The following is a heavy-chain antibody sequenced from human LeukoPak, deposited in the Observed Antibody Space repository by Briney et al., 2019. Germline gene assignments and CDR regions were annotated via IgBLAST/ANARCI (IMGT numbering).Heavy chain of an antibody. V-gene: IGHV4-39*07. J-gene: IGHJ3*02. CDR3: ARAGGWPNYYEDDAFDI. CDR2: IYYSGST. D-gene: IGHD3-22*01. Sequence: SETLSLTCTVSGGSISSSSYYWGWIRQPPGKGLEWIGSIYYSGSTYYNPSLKSRVTISVDTSKNQFSLKLSSVTAADTAVYYCARAGGWPNYYEDDAFDIWGQGTMVTVSS. CDR1: GGSISSSSYY.